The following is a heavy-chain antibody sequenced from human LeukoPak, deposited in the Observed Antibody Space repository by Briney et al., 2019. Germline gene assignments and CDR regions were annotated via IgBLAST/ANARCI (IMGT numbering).Heavy chain of an antibody. Sequence: GASVKASCKASGYTFTSYYMHWVRQAPGQGLEWMGIINPSGGSTSYAQKFQGRVTMTRDMSTSTVYMELSSLRSEDTAVYYCAREYGNPAGYYYYYMDVWGKGTTVTVSS. CDR1: GYTFTSYY. J-gene: IGHJ6*03. CDR3: AREYGNPAGYYYYYMDV. D-gene: IGHD4-11*01. V-gene: IGHV1-46*01. CDR2: INPSGGST.